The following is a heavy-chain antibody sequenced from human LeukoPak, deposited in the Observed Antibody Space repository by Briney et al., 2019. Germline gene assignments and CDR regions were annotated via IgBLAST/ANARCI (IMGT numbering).Heavy chain of an antibody. CDR1: GFTFSSYW. V-gene: IGHV3-74*01. Sequence: GGSLRLAWAASGFTFSSYWMHWVRHAPGKGLVWVSRINSDGSSTSYADSVKGRFTISRDNAKNTLYLQMNSLRAEDTAVYYCARGAPMVRGLYPAFDIWGQGTMVTVSS. D-gene: IGHD3-10*01. CDR3: ARGAPMVRGLYPAFDI. J-gene: IGHJ3*02. CDR2: INSDGSST.